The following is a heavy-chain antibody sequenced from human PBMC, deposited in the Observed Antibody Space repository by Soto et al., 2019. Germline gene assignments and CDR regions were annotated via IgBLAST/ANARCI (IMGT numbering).Heavy chain of an antibody. Sequence: QVQLQESGPGLVKPSQTLSLTCTVSGGSISSSAYYWSWIRQHPGKGLELIGHIYYSGSTYYNPSLNSRFSISVDTSKNQFSLKLSSVTVADTAVYYCARSIVAVVGANPYWFDPWGQGTLVTVSS. D-gene: IGHD2-15*01. CDR2: IYYSGST. CDR1: GGSISSSAYY. J-gene: IGHJ5*02. V-gene: IGHV4-31*03. CDR3: ARSIVAVVGANPYWFDP.